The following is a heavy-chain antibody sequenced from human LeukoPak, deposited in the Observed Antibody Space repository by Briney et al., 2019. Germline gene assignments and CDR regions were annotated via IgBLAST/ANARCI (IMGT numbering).Heavy chain of an antibody. CDR3: AREGVMVRGVIDSPYWFDP. V-gene: IGHV6-1*01. CDR1: GDSVSSNSAA. CDR2: TYYRSKWYN. Sequence: SQTLSLTCAISGDSVSSNSAAWNWIRQSPSRGLEWLGRTYYRSKWYNDYAVSVKSRITINPDTSKNQFSLQLNSVTPEDTAVYYCAREGVMVRGVIDSPYWFDPWGQGTLVTVSS. D-gene: IGHD3-10*01. J-gene: IGHJ5*02.